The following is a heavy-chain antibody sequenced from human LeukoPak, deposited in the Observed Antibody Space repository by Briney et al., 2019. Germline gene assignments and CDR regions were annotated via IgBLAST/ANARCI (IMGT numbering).Heavy chain of an antibody. CDR3: ARGRGYSYGAFDY. CDR2: ISYDGSNK. D-gene: IGHD5-18*01. J-gene: IGHJ4*02. V-gene: IGHV3-30*04. CDR1: GFTFSSYA. Sequence: GRSLRLSCAASGFTFSSYAMHWVRQAPGKGLEWVAVISYDGSNKYYADSVKGRFTISRDNSENTLYLQMNSLRAEDTAVYYCARGRGYSYGAFDYWGQGTLVTVSS.